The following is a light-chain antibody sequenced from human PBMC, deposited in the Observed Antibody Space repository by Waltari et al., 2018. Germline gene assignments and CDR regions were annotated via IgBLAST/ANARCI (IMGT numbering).Light chain of an antibody. V-gene: IGLV1-44*01. CDR1: SSNIAGNT. J-gene: IGLJ3*02. CDR2: TNN. CDR3: AAWDDSVNAWL. Sequence: QPLLIQPPSASGTLGPRVTISGSGSSSNIAGNTVNGYQPFPGAAPKVFIYTNNQRPSGVPVRFSGSKSGTSACLAISGLQSEDEATYYCAAWDDSVNAWLFGGGAKLTVL.